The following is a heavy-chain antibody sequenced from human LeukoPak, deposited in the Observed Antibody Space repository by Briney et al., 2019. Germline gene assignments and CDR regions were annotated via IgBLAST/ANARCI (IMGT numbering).Heavy chain of an antibody. Sequence: SETLSLTCTVSGYSISSGYYWGWIRQPPGKGLEWTGSIYYSGSTYYDPSLKSRVTISVDTSKNQFSLKLSSVTAADTAVYYCARVQQLVGWFDPWGQGTLVTVSS. J-gene: IGHJ5*02. CDR2: IYYSGST. CDR3: ARVQQLVGWFDP. D-gene: IGHD6-13*01. CDR1: GYSISSGYY. V-gene: IGHV4-38-2*02.